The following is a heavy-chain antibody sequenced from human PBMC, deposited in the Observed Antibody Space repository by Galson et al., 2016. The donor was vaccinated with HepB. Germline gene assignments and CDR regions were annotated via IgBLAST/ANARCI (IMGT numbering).Heavy chain of an antibody. D-gene: IGHD3-10*01. J-gene: IGHJ4*02. CDR3: ERGRAGPVGY. V-gene: IGHV3-30*04. Sequence: SLRLSCAASGFTFSNSAMHWVRQAPGRGLEWVAIISYDGSNKYYADSVKGRFTISRDNSKNTLYLQMNSLRAEDTAVYYCERGRAGPVGYWGQGTLVTVSS. CDR1: GFTFSNSA. CDR2: ISYDGSNK.